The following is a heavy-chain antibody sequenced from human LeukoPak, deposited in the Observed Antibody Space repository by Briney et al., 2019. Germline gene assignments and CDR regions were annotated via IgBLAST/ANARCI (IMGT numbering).Heavy chain of an antibody. CDR3: ARGGGYYYYYMDV. Sequence: SETLSLTCAVYGGSFSGYYWSWIRQPPGKGLEWIGEINHSGSTNYNPSLKSQVTISVDTSKNQFSLKLSSVTAADTAVYYCARGGGYYYYYMDVWGKGTTVTVSS. J-gene: IGHJ6*03. V-gene: IGHV4-34*01. CDR1: GGSFSGYY. CDR2: INHSGST.